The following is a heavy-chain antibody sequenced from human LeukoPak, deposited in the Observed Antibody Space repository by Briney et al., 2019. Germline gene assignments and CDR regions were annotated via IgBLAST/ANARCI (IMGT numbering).Heavy chain of an antibody. D-gene: IGHD5-24*01. CDR3: ARVYDGYSQNFYY. J-gene: IGHJ4*02. CDR2: IRYDGSNK. CDR1: GFTFSSYG. Sequence: PGGSLRLSCAASGFTFSSYGMHWVRQAPGKGLEWVAFIRYDGSNKYYADSVKGRFTISRDNSKTTLYLQMNSLTAEDTAVYYCARVYDGYSQNFYYWGQGTLVTVSS. V-gene: IGHV3-30*02.